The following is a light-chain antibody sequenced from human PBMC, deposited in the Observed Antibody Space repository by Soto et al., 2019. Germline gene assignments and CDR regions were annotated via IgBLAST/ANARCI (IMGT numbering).Light chain of an antibody. CDR1: QSVTMSY. V-gene: IGKV3-20*01. J-gene: IGKJ2*01. CDR3: QQYGSSRT. CDR2: GAS. Sequence: EMVLTQSPETLSLSPGETATLSCRASQSVTMSYLAWYRQRPGQAPRLLIYGASSRAAGIPDRFSGSGSGTDFTLTSTRLEPEDFAVYYCQQYGSSRTFGQGTKLEIK.